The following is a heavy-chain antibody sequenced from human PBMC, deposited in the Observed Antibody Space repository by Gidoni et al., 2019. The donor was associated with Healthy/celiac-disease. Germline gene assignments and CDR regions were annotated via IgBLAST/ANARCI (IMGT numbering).Heavy chain of an antibody. CDR3: ARGGEAARVPNFDY. CDR2: ISSSSSTI. J-gene: IGHJ4*02. CDR1: GFTFSSYS. V-gene: IGHV3-48*01. Sequence: EVQLVESGGGLVQPGGSLRLSCAASGFTFSSYSMNWVRQAPGKGLEWVSYISSSSSTIYYADSVKGRFTISRDNAKNSLYLQMNSLRAEDTAVYYCARGGEAARVPNFDYWGQGTLVTVSS. D-gene: IGHD6-6*01.